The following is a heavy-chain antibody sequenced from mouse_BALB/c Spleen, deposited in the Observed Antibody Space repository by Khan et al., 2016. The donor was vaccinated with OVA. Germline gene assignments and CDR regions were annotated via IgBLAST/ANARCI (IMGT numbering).Heavy chain of an antibody. V-gene: IGHV1-77*01. CDR3: ARRNYFGYTFAY. CDR1: GYTFTDFY. CDR2: ISPGSGDT. Sequence: VQLQESGTELARPGASVNLSCKASGYTFTDFYINWVKQRSGQGLEWIGEISPGSGDTYYNEKFKGKATLTADKSSSTAYMQLSSLTSEASAVYFCARRNYFGYTFAYWGQGTLVTVS. J-gene: IGHJ3*01. D-gene: IGHD1-2*01.